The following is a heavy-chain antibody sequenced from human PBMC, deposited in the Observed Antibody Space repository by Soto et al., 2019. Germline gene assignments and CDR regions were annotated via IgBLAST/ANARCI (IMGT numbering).Heavy chain of an antibody. D-gene: IGHD3-10*01. CDR1: GDSIKNYY. CDR3: ARDKDIWLRRGGFDP. V-gene: IGHV4-59*01. Sequence: SETLSLTCTVSGDSIKNYYWNWIRQSPGKGLEWIGYIYYSGSTNYNPSLKSRVTISVDTSKNQISLKLKSVTAADTAVYYCARDKDIWLRRGGFDPWGQGVLVTAPQ. J-gene: IGHJ5*02. CDR2: IYYSGST.